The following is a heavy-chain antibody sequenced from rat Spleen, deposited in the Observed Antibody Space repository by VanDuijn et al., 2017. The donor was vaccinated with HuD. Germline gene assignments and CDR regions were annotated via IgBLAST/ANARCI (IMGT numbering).Heavy chain of an antibody. D-gene: IGHD1-6*01. J-gene: IGHJ3*01. CDR1: GFSLISHS. CDR2: IWNTGGT. Sequence: QVQLKESGPGLVQPSQTLSLTCTVSGFSLISHSVHWVRQPPGKGLEWMGIIWNTGGTRYNSALKSRLSISRDTSKSQVFLQMNSLQTEDTATYYCARAHTPGLRDWFAYWGQGTLVTVSS. CDR3: ARAHTPGLRDWFAY. V-gene: IGHV2-41*01.